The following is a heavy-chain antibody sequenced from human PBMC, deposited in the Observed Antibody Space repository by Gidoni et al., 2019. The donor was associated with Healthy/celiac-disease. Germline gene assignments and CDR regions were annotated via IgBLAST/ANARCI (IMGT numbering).Heavy chain of an antibody. Sequence: QVQLVESGGGVVQPGRSLRLSCAASGFTFSSYGMPWVRQAPGKGLEWVAVIWYDGSNKYYADSVKGRFTISRDNSKNTLYLQMNSLRAEDTAVYYCARWAVVVPAARHYYGMDVWGQGTTVTVSS. J-gene: IGHJ6*02. CDR3: ARWAVVVPAARHYYGMDV. CDR2: IWYDGSNK. CDR1: GFTFSSYG. V-gene: IGHV3-33*01. D-gene: IGHD2-2*01.